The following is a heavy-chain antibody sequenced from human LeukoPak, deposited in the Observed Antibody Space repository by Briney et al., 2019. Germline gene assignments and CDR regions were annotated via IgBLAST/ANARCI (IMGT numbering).Heavy chain of an antibody. CDR2: VYRSGST. J-gene: IGHJ4*02. D-gene: IGHD6-19*01. CDR1: GDSISSSSNY. V-gene: IGHV4-39*01. Sequence: SETLSLTCDVSGDSISSSSNYWGWVRHLPGKGLEWTGSVYRSGSTYYNPSLKSRGTISVDTYKNQFTLNLTSVTAADTAVYHCARRGTSGWAYYFDFWGPGSLLTVSS. CDR3: ARRGTSGWAYYFDF.